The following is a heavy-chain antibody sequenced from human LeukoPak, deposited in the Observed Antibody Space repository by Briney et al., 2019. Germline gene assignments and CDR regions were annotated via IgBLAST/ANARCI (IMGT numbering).Heavy chain of an antibody. V-gene: IGHV4-39*01. D-gene: IGHD4-17*01. Sequence: SETLSLTCTVSGGSVSSSSYYWGWIRQPPGKGPEWIGSIYYSGNTYYNPSLKSRVTISVDTSKNQFSLKLSSVTAADTAVYYCATIGDYYYYYGMDVWGQGTTVTVSS. CDR3: ATIGDYYYYYGMDV. J-gene: IGHJ6*02. CDR2: IYYSGNT. CDR1: GGSVSSSSYY.